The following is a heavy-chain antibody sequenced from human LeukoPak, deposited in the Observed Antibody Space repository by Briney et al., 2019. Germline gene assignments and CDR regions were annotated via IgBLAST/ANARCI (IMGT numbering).Heavy chain of an antibody. CDR2: IKLDENTA. CDR3: ARDRPLWH. V-gene: IGHV3-74*01. Sequence: GGSLRLSCAASELINTHYWMHWVRQVPGKGLVWVSRIKLDENTAYYADFVKGRFTISRDNAKSTIYLQMNSLRVEDSAVYYCARDRPLWHWGQGTLVTVSS. J-gene: IGHJ4*02. D-gene: IGHD2/OR15-2a*01. CDR1: ELINTHYW.